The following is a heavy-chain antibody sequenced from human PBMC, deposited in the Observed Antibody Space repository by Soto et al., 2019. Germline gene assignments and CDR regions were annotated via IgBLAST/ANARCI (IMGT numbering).Heavy chain of an antibody. CDR2: ISGSGGST. CDR3: AKLPRPGRRAVAAEMGFDY. CDR1: GFTFSSYA. Sequence: EVQLLESGGGLVQSGGSLRLSCAVSGFTFSSYAMSWVRQAPGKGLEWVSGISGSGGSTYYADSVKGRFTISRDNSKNTLYLQMTSLRAEDTAIYYCAKLPRPGRRAVAAEMGFDYWGQGSLVTVSS. D-gene: IGHD6-19*01. J-gene: IGHJ4*02. V-gene: IGHV3-23*01.